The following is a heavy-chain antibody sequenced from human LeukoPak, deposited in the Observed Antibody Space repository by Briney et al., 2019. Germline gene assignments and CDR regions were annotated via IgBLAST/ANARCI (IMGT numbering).Heavy chain of an antibody. V-gene: IGHV3-7*01. CDR2: INQDGSVK. Sequence: QPGGSLRLSCAASGFTFRSYWMSWVRQAPGKGLEWVANINQDGSVKYYVDSVKGRFTISRDNAKNSLYLQMNSLRAEDTAVYYCARDPYSGLFDYWGQGTLVTVSS. J-gene: IGHJ4*02. D-gene: IGHD4-11*01. CDR3: ARDPYSGLFDY. CDR1: GFTFRSYW.